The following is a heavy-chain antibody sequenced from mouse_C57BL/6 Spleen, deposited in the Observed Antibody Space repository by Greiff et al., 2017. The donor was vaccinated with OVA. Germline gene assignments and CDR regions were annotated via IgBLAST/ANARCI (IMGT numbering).Heavy chain of an antibody. Sequence: QVHVKQSGAELAKPGASVKLSCKASGYTFTSYWMHWVKQRPGQGLEWIGYINPSSGYTKYNQKFKDKATLTAYKSSSTAYMQLSSLTYEDSAVYYCARGTNWDNYAMDYWGQGTSVTVSS. J-gene: IGHJ4*01. CDR2: INPSSGYT. CDR3: ARGTNWDNYAMDY. V-gene: IGHV1-7*01. CDR1: GYTFTSYW. D-gene: IGHD4-1*01.